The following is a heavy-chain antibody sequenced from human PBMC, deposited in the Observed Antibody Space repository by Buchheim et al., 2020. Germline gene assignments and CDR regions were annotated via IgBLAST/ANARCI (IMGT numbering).Heavy chain of an antibody. CDR3: ARGPPGDFDY. D-gene: IGHD1-1*01. Sequence: QVQLQQWGAGLLKPSETLSLTCAVYGGPFSGYYWSWIRQPPGKGLEWIGEINHSGSTNYNPSLKSRVTITVDTSKNQFSLKLSSVTAADTAVYYCARGPPGDFDYWGQGTL. CDR1: GGPFSGYY. CDR2: INHSGST. V-gene: IGHV4-34*01. J-gene: IGHJ4*02.